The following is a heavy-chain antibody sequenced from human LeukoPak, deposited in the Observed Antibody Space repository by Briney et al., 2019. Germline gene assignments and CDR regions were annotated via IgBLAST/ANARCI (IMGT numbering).Heavy chain of an antibody. CDR3: ARGDYNDGAGYLDH. CDR1: GGSIFSGDYY. D-gene: IGHD3-22*01. V-gene: IGHV4-30-4*01. Sequence: PSETLSLTCTVSGGSIFSGDYYWNWIRQPPGKGLEWIGYNYYNGITYYNPSLESRVTISVDTSKNQFSLKLSSVTAADTAVYYCARGDYNDGAGYLDHWGQGTLVPVSS. J-gene: IGHJ5*02. CDR2: NYYNGIT.